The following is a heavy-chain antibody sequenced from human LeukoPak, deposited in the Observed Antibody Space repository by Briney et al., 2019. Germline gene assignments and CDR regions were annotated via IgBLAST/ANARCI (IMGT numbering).Heavy chain of an antibody. CDR2: INPNSGGT. V-gene: IGHV1-2*02. Sequence: GASVKVSCKASGYTFTGYYMHCVRQAPGQGLEWMGWINPNSGGTNYAQKFQGRVTMTRDTSISTAYMELSRLRSDDTAVYYCAGTPLLIAVSGPTNWFDPWGQGTLVTVSS. J-gene: IGHJ5*02. CDR1: GYTFTGYY. CDR3: AGTPLLIAVSGPTNWFDP. D-gene: IGHD6-19*01.